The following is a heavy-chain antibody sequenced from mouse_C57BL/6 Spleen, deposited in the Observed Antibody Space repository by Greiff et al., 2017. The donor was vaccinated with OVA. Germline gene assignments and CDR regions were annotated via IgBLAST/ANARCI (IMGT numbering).Heavy chain of an antibody. CDR3: AREGTTVVPHWYFDV. J-gene: IGHJ1*03. CDR2: IYPGSGST. V-gene: IGHV1-55*01. D-gene: IGHD1-1*01. Sequence: VQLQQSGAELVKPGASVKMSCKASGYTFTSYWITWVKQRPGQGLEWIGDIYPGSGSTNYNEKFKSKATLTVDTSSSTAYMQLSSLTSEDSAVYYCAREGTTVVPHWYFDVWGTGTTVTVSS. CDR1: GYTFTSYW.